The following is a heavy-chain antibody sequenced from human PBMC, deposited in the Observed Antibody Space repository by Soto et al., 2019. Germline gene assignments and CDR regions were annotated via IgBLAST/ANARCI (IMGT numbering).Heavy chain of an antibody. CDR3: ARGIAVRGVIADLLYFDL. CDR1: GGSFSGYY. J-gene: IGHJ2*01. CDR2: INHSGSA. Sequence: QVQLQQWGAGLLNPSETLSLTCAVYGGSFSGYYWSWIRQPPGKGLEWIGEINHSGSASYNPSLNSRVTISGAPSKYQCPLNLSSVTAADTAGYYCARGIAVRGVIADLLYFDLWGRGTLVTVSS. V-gene: IGHV4-34*01. D-gene: IGHD3-10*01.